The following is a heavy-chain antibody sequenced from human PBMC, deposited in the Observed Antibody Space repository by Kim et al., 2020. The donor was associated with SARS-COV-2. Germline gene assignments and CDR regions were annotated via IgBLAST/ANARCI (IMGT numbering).Heavy chain of an antibody. CDR2: INHSGST. D-gene: IGHD1-26*01. CDR3: ARGNPYDSGRLDY. CDR1: GGSFSGYY. V-gene: IGHV4-34*01. J-gene: IGHJ4*02. Sequence: SETLSLTCAVYGGSFSGYYWSWIRQPPGKGLEWIGEINHSGSTNYNPSLKSRVTISVDTSKNQFSLKLSSVTAADTAVYYCARGNPYDSGRLDYWGQGTLVTVSS.